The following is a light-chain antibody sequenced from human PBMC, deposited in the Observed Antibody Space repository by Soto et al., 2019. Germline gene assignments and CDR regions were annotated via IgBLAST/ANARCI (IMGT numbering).Light chain of an antibody. CDR1: QSVSSY. CDR3: QQRSNWPWK. CDR2: DAS. V-gene: IGKV3-11*01. J-gene: IGKJ1*01. Sequence: EIVLTQSPATLSLSPGDRATLSCRASQSVSSYLAWYQQKPGQAPRLLIYDASNRATGIPARFGGSGSGTDCTLTISSLEPEDFAVYYCQQRSNWPWKFGQGTKV.